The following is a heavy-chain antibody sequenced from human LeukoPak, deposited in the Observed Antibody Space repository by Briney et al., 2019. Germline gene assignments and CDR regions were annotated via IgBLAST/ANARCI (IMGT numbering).Heavy chain of an antibody. CDR3: ARETSFRYYDIWSGWDY. CDR2: TYYRSTWYN. V-gene: IGHV6-1*01. J-gene: IGHJ4*02. CDR1: GDSVSSNSVT. D-gene: IGHD3-3*01. Sequence: SQTLSLTCAISGDSVSSNSVTWNWIRQSPSRGLEWLGSTYYRSTWYNDYAVSVRGRITVNPDTSKNQFSLHLNSVTPEDTAVYYCARETSFRYYDIWSGWDYWGQGTLVTVSS.